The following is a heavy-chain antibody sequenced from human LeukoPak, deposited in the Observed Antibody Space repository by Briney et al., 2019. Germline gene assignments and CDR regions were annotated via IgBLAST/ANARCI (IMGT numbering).Heavy chain of an antibody. J-gene: IGHJ4*02. V-gene: IGHV1-2*02. CDR3: ARDPYYDNSGRLFDY. Sequence: ASVKVSCKASGYTFTGYYMHWVRQAPGQGLEWMGWINPNSGGTNYAQKFQGRVTMTTDTSTSTAYMELRSLRSDDTAVYYCARDPYYDNSGRLFDYWGQGTLVTVSS. D-gene: IGHD3-22*01. CDR1: GYTFTGYY. CDR2: INPNSGGT.